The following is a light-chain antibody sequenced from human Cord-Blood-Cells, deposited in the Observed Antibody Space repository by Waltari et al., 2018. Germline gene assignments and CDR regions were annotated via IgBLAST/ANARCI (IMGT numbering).Light chain of an antibody. CDR2: DVS. J-gene: IGLJ3*02. CDR3: SSYTSSSTWV. V-gene: IGLV2-14*03. Sequence: QSALTQPASVSGSPGLSITISCTGPSSDVGGYHYVSWYHQNPGKAPKLMIYDVSNRPSGVSNRFSGSKSGNTASLTISGRQAEDEADYYCSSYTSSSTWVFGGGTKLTVL. CDR1: SSDVGGYHY.